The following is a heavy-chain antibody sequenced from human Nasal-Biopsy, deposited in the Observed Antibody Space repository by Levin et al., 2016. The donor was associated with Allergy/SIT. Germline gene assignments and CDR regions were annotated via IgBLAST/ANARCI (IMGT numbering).Heavy chain of an antibody. V-gene: IGHV4-38-2*01. Sequence: SETLSLTCAVSGYSISSGYYWGWIRQSPGKGLEWIGTIYQSGSTYYNPALESRVTISVDTSKNQFSLKLNSVTAADTAVYYCARVLGLVGAAPVRSAYFDYWGQGTLVTVSS. CDR1: GYSISSGYY. CDR2: IYQSGST. D-gene: IGHD1-26*01. CDR3: ARVLGLVGAAPVRSAYFDY. J-gene: IGHJ4*02.